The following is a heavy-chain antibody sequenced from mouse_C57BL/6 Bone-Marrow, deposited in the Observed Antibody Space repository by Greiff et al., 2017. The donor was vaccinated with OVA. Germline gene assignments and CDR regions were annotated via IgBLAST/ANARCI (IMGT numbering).Heavy chain of an antibody. J-gene: IGHJ2*01. CDR2: ISYDGSN. CDR3: ARVYSNYEDY. CDR1: GYSITSGYY. D-gene: IGHD2-5*01. Sequence: EVKLMESGPGLVKPSQSLSLTCSVTGYSITSGYYWNWIRQFPGNKLEWMGYISYDGSNNYNPSPKNRITITRNTSKNPLFLKLNTVTTEDTATYYCARVYSNYEDYWGQGTTLTVSA. V-gene: IGHV3-6*01.